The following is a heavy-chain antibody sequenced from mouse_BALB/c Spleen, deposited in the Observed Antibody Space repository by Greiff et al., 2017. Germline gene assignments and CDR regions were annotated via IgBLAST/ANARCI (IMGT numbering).Heavy chain of an antibody. CDR1: GYTFSSYW. CDR3: ARKSDYYAMDY. V-gene: IGHV1-9*01. CDR2: ILPGSGST. Sequence: VQLQQSGAELMKPGASVKISCKATGYTFSSYWIEWVKQRPGHGLEWIGEILPGSGSTNYNEKFKGKATFTADTSSNTAYMQLSSLTSEDSAVYYCARKSDYYAMDYWGQGTSVTVSS. J-gene: IGHJ4*01.